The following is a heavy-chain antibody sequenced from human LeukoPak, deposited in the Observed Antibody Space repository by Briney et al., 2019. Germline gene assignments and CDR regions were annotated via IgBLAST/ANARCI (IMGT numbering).Heavy chain of an antibody. Sequence: SETLSLTCTVSGGSISSYYWSWIRQPPGKGLEWIGNIYYSGSTNYNPSLKSRVTISVDTSKNQFSLKLTSVTAADTAVYYCARTMEGYCSGGSCYQYSYYMDVWGKGTTVTASS. CDR1: GGSISSYY. CDR3: ARTMEGYCSGGSCYQYSYYMDV. V-gene: IGHV4-59*01. CDR2: IYYSGST. J-gene: IGHJ6*03. D-gene: IGHD2-15*01.